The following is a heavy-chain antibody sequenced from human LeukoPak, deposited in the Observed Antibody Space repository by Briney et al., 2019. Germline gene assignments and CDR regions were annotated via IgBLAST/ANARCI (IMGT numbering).Heavy chain of an antibody. J-gene: IGHJ4*02. D-gene: IGHD6-19*01. CDR2: IGFSGNYI. Sequence: GGSLRLSCVASGFAFSGYSMNWVRQAPGKGLEWVSYIGFSGNYIYYADSMKGRFTISRDNAKNSLYLQMNSLRAEDTVVYYCARGQGQWLPDRFDYWGQGTLVTVSS. CDR3: ARGQGQWLPDRFDY. V-gene: IGHV3-21*04. CDR1: GFAFSGYS.